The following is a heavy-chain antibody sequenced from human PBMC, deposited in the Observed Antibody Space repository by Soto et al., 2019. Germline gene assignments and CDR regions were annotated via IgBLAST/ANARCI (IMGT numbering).Heavy chain of an antibody. V-gene: IGHV1-69*06. CDR2: IIPIFGTA. J-gene: IGHJ4*02. Sequence: QVQLVQSGAEVKKPGSSVKVSCKASGGTFSSYAISWARQAPGQGLEWMGGIIPIFGTANYAQKLQGRVTITADKSTSTAYMELSRLRSEDTAVYYCASLHSSSWSFGGGYFDYWGQGTLVTVSS. D-gene: IGHD6-13*01. CDR1: GGTFSSYA. CDR3: ASLHSSSWSFGGGYFDY.